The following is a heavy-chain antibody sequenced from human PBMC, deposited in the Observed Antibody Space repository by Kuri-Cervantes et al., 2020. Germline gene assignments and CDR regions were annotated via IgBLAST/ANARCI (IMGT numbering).Heavy chain of an antibody. CDR3: AKDLDYYGSGSYYIGMDV. CDR1: GFTFSSYG. J-gene: IGHJ6*02. D-gene: IGHD3-10*01. CDR2: ISYDGSNK. Sequence: GESLKISCAASGFTFSSYGMHWVRQAPGKGLAWVAVISYDGSNKYYADSVKGRFTISRDNSKNTLYLQMNSLRAEDTAVYYCAKDLDYYGSGSYYIGMDVWGQGTTVTDSS. V-gene: IGHV3-30*18.